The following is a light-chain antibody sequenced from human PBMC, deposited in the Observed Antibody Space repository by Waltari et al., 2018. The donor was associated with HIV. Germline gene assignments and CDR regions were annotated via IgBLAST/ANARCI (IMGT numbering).Light chain of an antibody. V-gene: IGLV2-14*03. CDR2: EVT. CDR1: TDNVGAYTY. J-gene: IGLJ3*02. Sequence: QSALTQPASVSGSPGQSITISCTGTTDNVGAYTYFSWYQQHPGKPPTLIIYEVTNRPSGISARFSGSKSGNTASLTISGLQAEDEADYHCSSWTTSTTRVFGGGTKVTVL. CDR3: SSWTTSTTRV.